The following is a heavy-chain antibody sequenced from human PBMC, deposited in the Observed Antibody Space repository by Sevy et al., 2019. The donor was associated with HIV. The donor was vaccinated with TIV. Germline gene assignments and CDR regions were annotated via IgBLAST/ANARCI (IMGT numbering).Heavy chain of an antibody. V-gene: IGHV4-4*07. CDR1: GGSISSYY. CDR3: ARGPYSSGLYYYYGMDV. J-gene: IGHJ6*02. Sequence: SETLSLTCTVSGGSISSYYWSWIRQPAGKGLEWIGRIYTSGSTNYNPSLKSRVTMSVDTSKNQFSLKLSSVTAADTAVYHCARGPYSSGLYYYYGMDVWGQGTTVTVSS. CDR2: IYTSGST. D-gene: IGHD6-19*01.